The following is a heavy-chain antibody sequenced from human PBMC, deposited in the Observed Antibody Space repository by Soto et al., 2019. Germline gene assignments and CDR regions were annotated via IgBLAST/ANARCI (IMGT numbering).Heavy chain of an antibody. Sequence: SETLSLTCTVSGGSISRSSSSWGWIRQPPGKGLEWLGIISYSGSTYYSPSLKSRVTISVDASKNLFSLKLSSVTAADTAVYYCARTYVTDVVVVPASKDYMDVWGKGTTVTVSS. CDR2: ISYSGST. V-gene: IGHV4-39*01. D-gene: IGHD2-2*01. CDR1: GGSISRSSSS. J-gene: IGHJ6*03. CDR3: ARTYVTDVVVVPASKDYMDV.